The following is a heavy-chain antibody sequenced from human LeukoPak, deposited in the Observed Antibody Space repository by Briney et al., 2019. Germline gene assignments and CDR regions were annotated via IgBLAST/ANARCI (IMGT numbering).Heavy chain of an antibody. V-gene: IGHV1-69*13. D-gene: IGHD1-26*01. CDR2: IIPIFGTA. J-gene: IGHJ4*02. CDR3: ARDGSHEDALDY. CDR1: GGTFSSYA. Sequence: GASVKVSCKASGGTFSSYAISWVRQAPGQGLEWMGGIIPIFGTANYAQKFQGRVTITADESTSTAYMELSSLRSEDTAVYYCARDGSHEDALDYWGQGTLVTVSS.